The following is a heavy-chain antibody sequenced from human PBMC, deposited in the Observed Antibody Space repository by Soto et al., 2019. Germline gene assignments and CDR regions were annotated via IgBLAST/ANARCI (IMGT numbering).Heavy chain of an antibody. D-gene: IGHD4-17*01. CDR3: GLGDYRGGY. V-gene: IGHV5-51*01. CDR1: GYSFTSYW. J-gene: IGHJ4*01. Sequence: PGESLKISCKGSGYSFTSYWIGWVRQMPGKGLEWIENIYPGDSHRRYSPALKGQLQSQPEKPIGTAYRQSSSLKAGGTALYYCGLGDYRGGYWGHVTLVTVS. CDR2: IYPGDSHR.